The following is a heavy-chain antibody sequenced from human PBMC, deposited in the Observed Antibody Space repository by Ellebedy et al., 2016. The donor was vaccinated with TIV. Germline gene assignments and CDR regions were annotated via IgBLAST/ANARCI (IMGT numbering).Heavy chain of an antibody. CDR1: GFTFSSYW. CDR3: VRDGKHWDFDY. D-gene: IGHD7-27*01. V-gene: IGHV3-74*01. CDR2: INSDGSST. Sequence: GESLKISCAASGFTFSSYWMHWVRQAPGKGLVWVSRINSDGSSTTYADSVKGRFSMSRDNAKNTLYLQMNSLTVEDTAVYYCVRDGKHWDFDYWGQGALVTVSS. J-gene: IGHJ4*02.